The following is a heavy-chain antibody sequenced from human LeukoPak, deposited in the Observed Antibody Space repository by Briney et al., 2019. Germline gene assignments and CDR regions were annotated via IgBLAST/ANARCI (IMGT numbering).Heavy chain of an antibody. CDR3: ARLPLYCSGGSCYYYYYYMDV. D-gene: IGHD2-15*01. Sequence: ASVKVSCKASGGTFSSYAISWVRQAPGQGLEWMGRIIPIFGTANYAQKFQGRVTITADESTSTAYMELSSLRSEDTAVYYCARLPLYCSGGSCYYYYYYMDVWGKGTTVTVSS. CDR2: IIPIFGTA. J-gene: IGHJ6*03. V-gene: IGHV1-69*13. CDR1: GGTFSSYA.